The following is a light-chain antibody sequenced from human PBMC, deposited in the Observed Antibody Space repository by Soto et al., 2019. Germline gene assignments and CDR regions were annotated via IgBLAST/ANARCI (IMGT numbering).Light chain of an antibody. CDR2: ASS. V-gene: IGKV3-20*01. CDR1: QSVSSSY. Sequence: EIVLTQSPGTLSLSPGERATLSCRASQSVSSSYLAWYQQKPGQAPRLLIYASSSRATGTPDRFSGSGSGTDFTLTINRLEPEDFAVYYCQQYATSPQWTFGQGTKVEIK. J-gene: IGKJ1*01. CDR3: QQYATSPQWT.